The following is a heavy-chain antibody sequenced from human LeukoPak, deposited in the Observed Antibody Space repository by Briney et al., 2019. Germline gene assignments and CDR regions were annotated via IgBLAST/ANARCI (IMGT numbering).Heavy chain of an antibody. CDR3: ARVVAATPAY. CDR2: ISYDGSNK. D-gene: IGHD2-15*01. J-gene: IGHJ4*02. CDR1: GFTFSSYA. Sequence: PGRSLRLSCAASGFTFSSYAMHWVRQAPGKGLEWVAVISYDGSNKYYADSVKGRFTISRDNAKNSLYLQMNSLRAEDTAVYYCARVVAATPAYWGQGTLVTVSS. V-gene: IGHV3-30*04.